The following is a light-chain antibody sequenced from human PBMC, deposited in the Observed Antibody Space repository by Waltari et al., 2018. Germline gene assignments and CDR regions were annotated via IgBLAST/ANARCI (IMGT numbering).Light chain of an antibody. V-gene: IGLV4-69*01. J-gene: IGLJ2*01. Sequence: QPVLTQSPSASASLGASVKLTCTLSSGHSSYAIAWHQQQQGKAPRYLMRLNSDGSHSKGDGIPDRFSRSSSWAERYLTISILQSEDEADYYCQTWDTGIVLFGGGTRLTVL. CDR3: QTWDTGIVL. CDR2: LNSDGSH. CDR1: SGHSSYA.